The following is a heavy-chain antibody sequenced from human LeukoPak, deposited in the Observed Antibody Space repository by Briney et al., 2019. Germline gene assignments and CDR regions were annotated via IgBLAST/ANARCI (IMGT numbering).Heavy chain of an antibody. V-gene: IGHV3-30*02. Sequence: GGSLRLSCAASGFIFSTYGMYWVRQAPGKGLEWVAFIRHDGSIKNYADSVKGRSTISRDNSKNTLYLQMNSLRAEDTAVYYCAKIVVAGTHYFEYWGHGTLVTVSP. J-gene: IGHJ4*01. CDR1: GFIFSTYG. CDR3: AKIVVAGTHYFEY. D-gene: IGHD6-19*01. CDR2: IRHDGSIK.